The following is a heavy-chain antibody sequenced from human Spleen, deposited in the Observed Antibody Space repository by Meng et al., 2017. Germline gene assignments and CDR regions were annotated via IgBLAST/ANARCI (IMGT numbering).Heavy chain of an antibody. CDR1: GGSVSSGSYY. J-gene: IGHJ4*02. CDR2: IYYSGST. Sequence: GPLQGSGPGLVRASETLSLPCTVSGGSVSSGSYYWSWIRQPPGKGLEWIAYIYYSGSTKYNPSLKSRVTISVDTSKNQFSLKLTSVTAADTAVYYCARSHQDYYDSSGEIDSWGQGSLVTVSS. CDR3: ARSHQDYYDSSGEIDS. V-gene: IGHV4-61*01. D-gene: IGHD3-22*01.